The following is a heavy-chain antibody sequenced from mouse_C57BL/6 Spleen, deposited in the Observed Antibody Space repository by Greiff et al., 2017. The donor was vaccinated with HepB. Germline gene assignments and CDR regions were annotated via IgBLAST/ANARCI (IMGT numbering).Heavy chain of an antibody. CDR2: INPNNGGI. CDR1: GYTFTDYY. Sequence: VQLQQSGPELVKPGASVKISCKASGYTFTDYYMNWVKQSHGKSLEWIGDINPNNGGISYNQKFKGKATLTVDKSSSTAYMELRSLTSEDSAVYYCARGRPESYFDYWGQGTTLTVSS. J-gene: IGHJ2*01. CDR3: ARGRPESYFDY. V-gene: IGHV1-26*01.